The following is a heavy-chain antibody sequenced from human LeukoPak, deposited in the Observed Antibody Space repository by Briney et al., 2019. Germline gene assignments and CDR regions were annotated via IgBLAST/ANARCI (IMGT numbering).Heavy chain of an antibody. CDR3: ARDMGSWFGELLVGDFDY. D-gene: IGHD3-10*01. CDR1: GFTFSSYW. V-gene: IGHV3-7*03. J-gene: IGHJ4*02. Sequence: GGSLRLSCAASGFTFSSYWMSWVRQAPGKGLEWVANIKQDGSEKYYVDSVKGRFTISRDNAKNSLYLQMNSLRAEDTAVYYCARDMGSWFGELLVGDFDYWGQGTLVTVSS. CDR2: IKQDGSEK.